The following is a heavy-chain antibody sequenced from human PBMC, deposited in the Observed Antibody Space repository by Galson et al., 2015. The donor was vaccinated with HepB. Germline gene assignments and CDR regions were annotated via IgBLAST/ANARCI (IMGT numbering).Heavy chain of an antibody. CDR2: VYHGGAT. D-gene: IGHD1-26*01. J-gene: IGHJ4*02. V-gene: IGHV3-66*01. CDR3: ATEGDTTTWYRY. CDR1: GFSVSSKY. Sequence: SLRLSCAASGFSVSSKYMTWVRQAPGKGLEWVAVVYHGGATEYAASVKGRFILSRDFSKNTLSLQLNSLRPEDTAMYYCATEGDTTTWYRYWGQGTLVTVSS.